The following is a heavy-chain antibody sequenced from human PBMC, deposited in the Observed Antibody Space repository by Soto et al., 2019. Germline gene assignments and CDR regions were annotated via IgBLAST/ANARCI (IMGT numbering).Heavy chain of an antibody. J-gene: IGHJ6*02. D-gene: IGHD2-21*02. CDR1: GDTFSSYI. V-gene: IGHV1-69*08. CDR3: ARRRYCGYDCYHKHYYGMDV. CDR2: VIPVLTTT. Sequence: QVQLVQSGAEVKKPGSSVRVSCRSSGDTFSSYIVNWLRLAPGRGLEWMGRVIPVLTTTEYAQNFRGRVTTSADRSTNTVYLDLSSLRSDDTAVYYCARRRYCGYDCYHKHYYGMDVWGQGSLVTVAS.